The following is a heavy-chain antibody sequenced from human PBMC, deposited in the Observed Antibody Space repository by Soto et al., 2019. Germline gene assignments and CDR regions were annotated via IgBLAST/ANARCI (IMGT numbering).Heavy chain of an antibody. CDR2: IIPIFGTA. CDR3: ARLSGPAALMGYYYYGMDV. D-gene: IGHD2-2*01. J-gene: IGHJ6*02. CDR1: GGTFSSYA. V-gene: IGHV1-69*06. Sequence: ASVKVSCKASGGTFSSYAISWVRQAPGPGLEWMGGIIPIFGTANYAQKFQGRVTITADKSTSTAYMELSSLRSEDTAVYYCARLSGPAALMGYYYYGMDVWGQGTTVTVSS.